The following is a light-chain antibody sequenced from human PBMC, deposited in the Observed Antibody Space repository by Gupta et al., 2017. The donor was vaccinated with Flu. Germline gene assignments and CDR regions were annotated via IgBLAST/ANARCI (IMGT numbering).Light chain of an antibody. CDR1: QSISTY. CDR2: SAS. CDR3: QQSYSTPRS. Sequence: DIQMTQSPSSLFASVGDRVTLTCRASQSISTYLNWYQQKPGKAPKLLIYSASTLQSGVPSRFSGSGSGTDFTLTISSLQSEDFATYYCQQSYSTPRSFGQGTKLEIK. V-gene: IGKV1-39*01. J-gene: IGKJ2*03.